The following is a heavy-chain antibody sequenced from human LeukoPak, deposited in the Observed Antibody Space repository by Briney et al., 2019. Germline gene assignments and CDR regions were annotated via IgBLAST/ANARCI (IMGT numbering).Heavy chain of an antibody. J-gene: IGHJ4*02. V-gene: IGHV4-59*01. D-gene: IGHD3-22*01. Sequence: PSETLSLTCTVSGDSFTKYYWNWIRQAPGKGLEWIGYVSGSGSTKYNPSLKSRVSMSADTSKNQLSLQLTSLSAADTAVYYCVRARGYFVLDSWGPGTLVTVSS. CDR1: GDSFTKYY. CDR2: VSGSGST. CDR3: VRARGYFVLDS.